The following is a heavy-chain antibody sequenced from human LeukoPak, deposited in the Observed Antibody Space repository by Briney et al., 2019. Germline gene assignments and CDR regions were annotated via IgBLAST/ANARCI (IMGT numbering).Heavy chain of an antibody. CDR3: AKDMRYYYGSGSYYNEGHDY. J-gene: IGHJ4*02. CDR2: IRYDGSNK. Sequence: GGSLRLSCAASGFTFSSYVMHWVRQAPDKGLEWVAFIRYDGSNKYYADSVKGRFTISRDNSKNTLYLQMNSLRAEDTAVYYCAKDMRYYYGSGSYYNEGHDYWGQGTLVTVSS. CDR1: GFTFSSYV. V-gene: IGHV3-30*02. D-gene: IGHD3-10*01.